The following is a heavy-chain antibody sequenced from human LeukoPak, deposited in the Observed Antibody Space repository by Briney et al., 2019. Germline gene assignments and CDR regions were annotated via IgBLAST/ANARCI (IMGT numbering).Heavy chain of an antibody. J-gene: IGHJ6*02. V-gene: IGHV3-30*02. CDR3: AKGRLPTYYYYGMDV. CDR1: TFTFTNYG. D-gene: IGHD2-15*01. CDR2: IWYDGSKT. Sequence: GGSLRLPCTTSTFTFTNYGMHWVRQAPGKGLEWVALIWYDGSKTFYADSVKGRFTISRDNSKNTLYLQMNSLRAEDTAVYYCAKGRLPTYYYYGMDVWGQGTTVTVSS.